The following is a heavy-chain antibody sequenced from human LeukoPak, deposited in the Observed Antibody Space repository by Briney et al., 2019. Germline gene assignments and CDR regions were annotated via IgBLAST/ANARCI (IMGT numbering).Heavy chain of an antibody. J-gene: IGHJ3*02. D-gene: IGHD3-9*01. CDR3: ARQGYDILTGYIDAFDI. CDR1: GGSISSYY. CDR2: ISYSGST. V-gene: IGHV4-59*08. Sequence: SETLSLTCTVSGGSISSYYWSWIRQPPGKGLEWIGYISYSGSTNYNPSPKSRVTISIDTSKNQFSLKLRSVTAADTAIYYCARQGYDILTGYIDAFDIWGQGTMATVSS.